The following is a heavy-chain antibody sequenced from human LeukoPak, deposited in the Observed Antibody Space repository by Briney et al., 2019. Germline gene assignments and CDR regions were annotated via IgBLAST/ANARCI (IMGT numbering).Heavy chain of an antibody. J-gene: IGHJ3*02. CDR2: MNPNSGNT. Sequence: ASVKVSCKASGYTFTSYDINWVRQATGQGLEWMGWMNPNSGNTGYAQKFQGRVTVTRNTSISTAYMELSSLRAEDTAVYYCARDLILEWLFRDNDAFDIWGQGTMVTVSS. V-gene: IGHV1-8*01. CDR1: GYTFTSYD. CDR3: ARDLILEWLFRDNDAFDI. D-gene: IGHD3-3*01.